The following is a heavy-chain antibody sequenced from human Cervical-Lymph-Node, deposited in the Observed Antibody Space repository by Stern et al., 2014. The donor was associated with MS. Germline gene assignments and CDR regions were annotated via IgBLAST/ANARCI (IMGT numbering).Heavy chain of an antibody. CDR1: GFIFSSYS. J-gene: IGHJ4*02. CDR2: ISSSSTI. V-gene: IGHV3-48*01. D-gene: IGHD3-16*02. CDR3: VRDSEYYDYVRGSYRLGGERKHFDY. Sequence: EVQLVESGGGLVQPGGSLRLTCAASGFIFSSYSMNWVRQAPRKGLEWVSYISSSSTIYYADSVKGRFTISRDNAKNSVYLQMNSLRAEDTAVYYCVRDSEYYDYVRGSYRLGGERKHFDYWGQGTLVTVSS.